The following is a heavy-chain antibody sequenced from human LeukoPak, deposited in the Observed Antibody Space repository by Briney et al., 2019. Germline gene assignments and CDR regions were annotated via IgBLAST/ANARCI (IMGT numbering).Heavy chain of an antibody. Sequence: GGSLRLSCAGSGYSFDEYAMHWVRQAPGKGLEWVSGINWKSDKIGYADSVKGRFTISRDNSKNTLYLQMNSLRAEDTAVYYCARVRWLQLVDDAFDIWGQGTMVTVSS. J-gene: IGHJ3*02. CDR1: GYSFDEYA. CDR2: INWKSDKI. CDR3: ARVRWLQLVDDAFDI. V-gene: IGHV3-9*01. D-gene: IGHD5-24*01.